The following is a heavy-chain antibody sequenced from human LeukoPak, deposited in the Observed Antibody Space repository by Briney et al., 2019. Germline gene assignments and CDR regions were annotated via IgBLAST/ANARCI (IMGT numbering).Heavy chain of an antibody. V-gene: IGHV4-61*01. J-gene: IGHJ4*02. Sequence: PSETLSLTCTVSGGSLSSGSYYWSWARQPPGKGLEWIGYIYYSGSTNYNPSPKSRVTISVDTSKNQFSLKLSSVTAADTAVYYCARDCGGDCYSSLDYWGQGTLVTVSS. CDR3: ARDCGGDCYSSLDY. D-gene: IGHD2-21*02. CDR1: GGSLSSGSYY. CDR2: IYYSGST.